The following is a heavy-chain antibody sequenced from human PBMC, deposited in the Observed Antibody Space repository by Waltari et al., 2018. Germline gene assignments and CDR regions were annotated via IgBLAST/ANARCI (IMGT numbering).Heavy chain of an antibody. D-gene: IGHD3-16*01. J-gene: IGHJ4*02. V-gene: IGHV4-61*01. CDR3: ARDPIFGSTSGGFDY. Sequence: QVQLQESGPGQAKPSETLSRPRAVPGGLFSGTRYDWSWIRQPPGKGLEWIGYIHNAGSTNYNPALNSRVTISADASKNHFSLKLTSVTAADTAVYYCARDPIFGSTSGGFDYWGQGTLVTVSS. CDR2: IHNAGST. CDR1: GGLFSGTRYD.